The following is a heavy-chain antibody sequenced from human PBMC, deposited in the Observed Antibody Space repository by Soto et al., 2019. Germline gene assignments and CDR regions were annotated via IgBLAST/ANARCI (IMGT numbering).Heavy chain of an antibody. CDR2: ISYDGSNK. D-gene: IGHD5-18*01. CDR3: ARTVDTAMATNP. J-gene: IGHJ5*02. Sequence: QVQLVESGGGVVQPGRSLRLSCAASGFTFSSYGMHWVRQAPGKGLEWVAVISYDGSNKYYADSVKGRFTISRDNSKNTLYLQMNSLRAEDTAVYYCARTVDTAMATNPWGQGTLVTVSS. V-gene: IGHV3-30*03. CDR1: GFTFSSYG.